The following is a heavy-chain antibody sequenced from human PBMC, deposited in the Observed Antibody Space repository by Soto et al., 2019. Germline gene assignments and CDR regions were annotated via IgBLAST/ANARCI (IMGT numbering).Heavy chain of an antibody. V-gene: IGHV1-24*01. CDR3: ATGGRSSWYCLDAFGL. CDR2: FDPEDGET. Sequence: ASVMGSCKVSGYTLTELSMQWVRQAPGKGLEWRGGFDPEDGETIYAQKFQGRVTMPADTSTDTAYMGLSSPRSEDAAVYYCATGGRSSWYCLDAFGLWGQGTLFP. D-gene: IGHD6-13*01. J-gene: IGHJ3*01. CDR1: GYTLTELS.